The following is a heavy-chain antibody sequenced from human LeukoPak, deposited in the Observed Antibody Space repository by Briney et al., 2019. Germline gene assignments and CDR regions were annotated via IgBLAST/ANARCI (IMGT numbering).Heavy chain of an antibody. CDR2: ISGSGGST. D-gene: IGHD4-17*01. V-gene: IGHV3-23*01. J-gene: IGHJ4*02. CDR1: GFTFSSYA. Sequence: GGSLRLSCAASGFTFSSYAMSWVRQAPGKGLEWVSGISGSGGSTYYADSVKGRFTMYRDNSKNTLYLQMNSLRGEDTAIYFCARDNGDYLFDYWGQGTLVTVSS. CDR3: ARDNGDYLFDY.